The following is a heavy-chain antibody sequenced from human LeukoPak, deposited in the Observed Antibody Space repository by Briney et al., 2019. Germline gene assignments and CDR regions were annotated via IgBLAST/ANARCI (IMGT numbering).Heavy chain of an antibody. D-gene: IGHD1-26*01. CDR3: VAGSGGDEWEPYGFDY. J-gene: IGHJ4*02. V-gene: IGHV4-38-2*02. CDR1: GYSISSGYY. CDR2: IYHSGST. Sequence: SETLSLTCTVSGYSISSGYYWGWIRPPPGKGLEWIGSIYHSGSTYYNPSLKSRVTISVDTSKNQFSLKLNSVTAADTAVYYCVAGSGGDEWEPYGFDYWGQGTLVTVYS.